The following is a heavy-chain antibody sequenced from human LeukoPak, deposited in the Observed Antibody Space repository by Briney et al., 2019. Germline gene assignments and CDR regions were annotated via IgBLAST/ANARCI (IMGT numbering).Heavy chain of an antibody. CDR3: ARRTAFDI. CDR1: GFTFSSYA. V-gene: IGHV4-59*08. CDR2: IYYSGST. Sequence: PGGSLRLSCAASGFTFSSYAMSWIRQPPGKGLEWIGYIYYSGSTNYNPSLESRVTISVDTSKSQLSLKLSSVTAADTAVYYCARRTAFDIWGQGTMVTVSS. J-gene: IGHJ3*02.